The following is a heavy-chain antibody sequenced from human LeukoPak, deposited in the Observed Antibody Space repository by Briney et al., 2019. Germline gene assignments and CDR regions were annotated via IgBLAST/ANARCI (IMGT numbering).Heavy chain of an antibody. Sequence: PSETLSLTCAVYGGSFSVYYWSWIRQPPGKGLEWIGEINHSGSTNYNPSLKSRVTISVDTSKNQFSLKLSSVTAADTAVYYCARRGEDGVPAAPGHWFDPWGQGTLVTVSS. CDR2: INHSGST. D-gene: IGHD2-2*01. V-gene: IGHV4-34*01. CDR3: ARRGEDGVPAAPGHWFDP. CDR1: GGSFSVYY. J-gene: IGHJ5*02.